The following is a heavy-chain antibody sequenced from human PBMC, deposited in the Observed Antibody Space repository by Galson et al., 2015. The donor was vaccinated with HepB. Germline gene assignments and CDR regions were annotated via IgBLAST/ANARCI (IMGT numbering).Heavy chain of an antibody. Sequence: SETLSLTCTVSGGSISSSSYYWGWIRQPPGKGLEWIGSIYYSGSTYYNPSLKSRVTISVDTSKNQFSLKLSSVTAADTAVYYCASLLRGDWFDPWGQGTLVTVSS. J-gene: IGHJ5*02. CDR1: GGSISSSSYY. CDR2: IYYSGST. V-gene: IGHV4-39*01. CDR3: ASLLRGDWFDP. D-gene: IGHD3-3*01.